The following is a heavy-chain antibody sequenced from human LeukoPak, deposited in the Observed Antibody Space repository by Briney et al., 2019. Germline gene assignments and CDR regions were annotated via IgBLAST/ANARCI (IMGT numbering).Heavy chain of an antibody. CDR3: ARDELEYSQTNWFDP. V-gene: IGHV1-2*02. CDR2: SNPNSGGT. CDR1: GYTFTGYY. D-gene: IGHD5-18*01. Sequence: ASVKVSCKASGYTFTGYYMHWVRQAPGQGLEWMGWSNPNSGGTNYPQKFQGRVTMTRDTSISTAYMELSRLRSEDTAVYYCARDELEYSQTNWFDPWGQGTLVTVSS. J-gene: IGHJ5*02.